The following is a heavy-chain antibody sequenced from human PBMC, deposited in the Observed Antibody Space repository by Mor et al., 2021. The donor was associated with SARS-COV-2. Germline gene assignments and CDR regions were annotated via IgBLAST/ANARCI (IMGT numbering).Heavy chain of an antibody. CDR2: GSGGST. CDR3: AKDLYIVVVPAALFDY. Sequence: GSGGSTYYADSVKGRFTISRDNSKNTLYLQMNSLRAEDTAVYYCAKDLYIVVVPAALFDYWGQGTLVTVSS. J-gene: IGHJ4*02. V-gene: IGHV3-23*01. D-gene: IGHD2-2*01.